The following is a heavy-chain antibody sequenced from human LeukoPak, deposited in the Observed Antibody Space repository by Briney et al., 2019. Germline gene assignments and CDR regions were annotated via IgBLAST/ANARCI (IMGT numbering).Heavy chain of an antibody. CDR3: ARDPFYDSSGYCFDY. CDR1: GYTFTGYY. J-gene: IGHJ4*02. Sequence: ASVKVSCKASGYTFTGYYMHWVRQAPGQGLEWMGWINPSGGSTSYAQKFQGRVTMTRDTSTSTVYMELSSLRSEDTAVYYCARDPFYDSSGYCFDYWGQGTLVTVSS. V-gene: IGHV1-46*01. CDR2: INPSGGST. D-gene: IGHD3-22*01.